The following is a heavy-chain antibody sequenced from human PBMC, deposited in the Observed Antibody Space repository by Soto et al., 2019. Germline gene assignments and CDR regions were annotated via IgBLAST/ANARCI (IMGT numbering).Heavy chain of an antibody. D-gene: IGHD3-10*01. CDR3: ARPPARGRLAVDP. CDR2: IYYSGST. Sequence: QLQLQESGPGLVKPSETLSLTCTVSGGSISSSSYYWGWIRQPPGKGLEWIGSIYYSGSTYYNPSLKRRVTLSVDTSKNQFSLKLSSVTAADTAVYYCARPPARGRLAVDPWGQGTLVTVSS. CDR1: GGSISSSSYY. V-gene: IGHV4-39*01. J-gene: IGHJ5*02.